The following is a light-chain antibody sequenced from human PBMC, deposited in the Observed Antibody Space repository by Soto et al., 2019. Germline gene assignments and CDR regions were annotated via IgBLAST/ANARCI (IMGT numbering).Light chain of an antibody. CDR3: AAWDDSLNAVV. CDR2: SSS. J-gene: IGLJ2*01. Sequence: QSALTQPPSASGAPGQRVTISCSGSNSNIGTTTVNWYQHVPGTAPKLLIYSSSQRPSGVPDRFSGSRSGTSASLAISGLQSEDEDDYYCAAWDDSLNAVVFGGGTKVTVL. V-gene: IGLV1-44*01. CDR1: NSNIGTTT.